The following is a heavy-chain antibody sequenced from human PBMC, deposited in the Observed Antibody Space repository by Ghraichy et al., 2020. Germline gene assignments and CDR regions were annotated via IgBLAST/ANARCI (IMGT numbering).Heavy chain of an antibody. Sequence: GGSLRLSCAASGFTFSSYNMNWVRQASGKGLEWVSYISSSSSTIYYADSVRGRFTISRDNAKNSLYLQMNSLRAEDTAVYYCARGGGSSDYWGQGTLVTVSS. V-gene: IGHV3-48*01. CDR2: ISSSSSTI. D-gene: IGHD2-15*01. CDR3: ARGGGSSDY. CDR1: GFTFSSYN. J-gene: IGHJ4*02.